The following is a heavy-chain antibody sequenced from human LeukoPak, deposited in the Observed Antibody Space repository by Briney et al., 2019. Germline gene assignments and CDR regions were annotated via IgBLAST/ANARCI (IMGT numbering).Heavy chain of an antibody. CDR1: GGSFSGYY. J-gene: IGHJ4*02. V-gene: IGHV4-34*01. D-gene: IGHD5-18*01. CDR2: TNHSGST. Sequence: SETLSLTCAVYGGSFSGYYWSWIRQPPGKGLEWIGETNHSGSTNYNPSLKSRVTISVDTSKNQFSLKLSSVTAADTAVYYCARVPTTWIQPGYYFDYWGQGTLVTVSS. CDR3: ARVPTTWIQPGYYFDY.